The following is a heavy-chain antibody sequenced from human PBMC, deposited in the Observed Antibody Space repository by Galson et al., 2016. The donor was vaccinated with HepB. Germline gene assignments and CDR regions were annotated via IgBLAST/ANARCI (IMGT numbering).Heavy chain of an antibody. J-gene: IGHJ4*02. V-gene: IGHV3-23*01. D-gene: IGHD1-26*01. CDR3: AKDRWELVRGFDY. CDR2: ISASAGST. CDR1: GFTFDSSA. Sequence: SLRLSCAASGFTFDSSAMSWVRQAPGKGLEWVSSISASAGSTYYADSVKGRFTISRDNSKNTLYLQMNSLRAEDTAVYYCAKDRWELVRGFDYWGQGTLVTVSS.